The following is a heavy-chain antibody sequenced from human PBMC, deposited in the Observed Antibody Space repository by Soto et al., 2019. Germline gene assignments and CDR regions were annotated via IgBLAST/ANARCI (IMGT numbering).Heavy chain of an antibody. Sequence: GGSLRLSCAASGFTFSSYAMHWVRQAPGKGLEWVAVISYDGSNKYYADSVKGRFTISRDNSKNTLYLQMNSLRAEDTAVYYCARPYSSWLNWYFDLWGRGTLVTVSS. J-gene: IGHJ2*01. D-gene: IGHD6-6*01. V-gene: IGHV3-30-3*01. CDR2: ISYDGSNK. CDR1: GFTFSSYA. CDR3: ARPYSSWLNWYFDL.